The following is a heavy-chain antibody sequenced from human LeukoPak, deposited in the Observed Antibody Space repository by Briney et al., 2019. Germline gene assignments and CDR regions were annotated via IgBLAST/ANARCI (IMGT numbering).Heavy chain of an antibody. V-gene: IGHV1-8*01. J-gene: IGHJ4*02. D-gene: IGHD3-9*01. CDR2: MNPNSGNT. CDR3: ARDAYVLRYFDWFESYFDY. CDR1: GYSFTSYD. Sequence: ASVKVSCKASGYSFTSYDINWVRQATGQGLEWVGSMNPNSGNTDYAQKLQGRITMTRSTSISTAYMELSSLRSEDTAVYYCARDAYVLRYFDWFESYFDYWGQGTLVTVSS.